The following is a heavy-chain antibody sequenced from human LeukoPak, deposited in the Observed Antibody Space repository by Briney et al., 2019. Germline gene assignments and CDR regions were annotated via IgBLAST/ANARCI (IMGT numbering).Heavy chain of an antibody. CDR1: GFTVSSNY. CDR2: IYSGGST. V-gene: IGHV3-53*01. D-gene: IGHD1-26*01. CDR3: ARDRAGGATDY. Sequence: PGGSLRLSCAASGFTVSSNYMSWVRQAPGKGLEWVSVIYSGGSTYYADSVKGRFTISRDNSKNTLYLQMNSLRAEDTAVYYCARDRAGGATDYWGQGTLVTVSS. J-gene: IGHJ4*02.